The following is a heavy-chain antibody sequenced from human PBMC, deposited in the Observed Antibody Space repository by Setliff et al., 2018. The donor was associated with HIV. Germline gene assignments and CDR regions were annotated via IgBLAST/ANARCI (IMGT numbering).Heavy chain of an antibody. J-gene: IGHJ3*02. CDR3: ASQAPIQQLVPYDAFDI. Sequence: ASVKVSFKASGYSFTNYGMNWVRQAPGQGLEWMGWINTNTGNPTYAQGFTGRFVFSLDTSVSTTYLQISSLKAEDTAVYFCASQAPIQQLVPYDAFDIWGQGKMVTVSS. V-gene: IGHV7-4-1*02. CDR2: INTNTGNP. CDR1: GYSFTNYG. D-gene: IGHD6-13*01.